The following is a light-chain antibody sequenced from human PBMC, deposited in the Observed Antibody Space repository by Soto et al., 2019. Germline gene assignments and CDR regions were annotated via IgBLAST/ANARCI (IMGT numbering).Light chain of an antibody. V-gene: IGKV3-20*01. CDR3: EEYGSSPST. J-gene: IGKJ1*01. CDR1: QSVSGSY. Sequence: EIVLTQSPGTLSLSLGERATLSCRASQSVSGSYLAWYQQKVGQAPRLLIYGASSRATGTPDRFSGSGSGTDVTQTVSTPEPSDLAVYYWEEYGSSPSTFAQGTKVEI. CDR2: GAS.